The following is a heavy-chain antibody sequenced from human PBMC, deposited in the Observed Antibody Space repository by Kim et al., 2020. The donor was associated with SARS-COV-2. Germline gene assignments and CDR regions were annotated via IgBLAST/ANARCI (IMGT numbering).Heavy chain of an antibody. V-gene: IGHV3-53*01. Sequence: SGKGQFTITRDNPKNTRYLQMNSVRAEDTAVYYCARARSNYGYYYYGMDVWGQGTTVTVSS. D-gene: IGHD4-4*01. CDR3: ARARSNYGYYYYGMDV. J-gene: IGHJ6*02.